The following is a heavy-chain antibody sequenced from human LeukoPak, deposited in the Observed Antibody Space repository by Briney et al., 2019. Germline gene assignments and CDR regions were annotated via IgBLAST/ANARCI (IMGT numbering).Heavy chain of an antibody. CDR1: GYTFTGYY. CDR3: ASTLGSSSSSPAPPDY. V-gene: IGHV1-2*02. J-gene: IGHJ4*02. Sequence: GASVKVSCKASGYTFTGYYMHWVRQAPGQGLEWMGWINPNSGGTNYAQKFQGRVTMTRDTSISTAYMELSRLRSDDTAVYYCASTLGSSSSSPAPPDYWGQGTLVTVSS. D-gene: IGHD6-13*01. CDR2: INPNSGGT.